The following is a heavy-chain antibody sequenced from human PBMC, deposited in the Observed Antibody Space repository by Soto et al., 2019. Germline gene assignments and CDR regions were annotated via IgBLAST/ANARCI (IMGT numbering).Heavy chain of an antibody. J-gene: IGHJ3*02. CDR1: GYTFTSYD. D-gene: IGHD3-22*01. Sequence: QVHLVQSGAEVKKPGASVKVSCKASGYTFTSYDINWVRQATGKGLEWMGWMNPNSGNTGYTQKFQGRVTMARNTTISTAYIELSSLRSKLTTVYYCAKDLYYDSSGSDDAFDIWGHGTMVTVSS. CDR3: AKDLYYDSSGSDDAFDI. V-gene: IGHV1-8*01. CDR2: MNPNSGNT.